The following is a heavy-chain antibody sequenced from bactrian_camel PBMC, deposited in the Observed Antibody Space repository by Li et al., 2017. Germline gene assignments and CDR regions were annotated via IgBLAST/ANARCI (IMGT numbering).Heavy chain of an antibody. CDR1: VYTYIRYC. Sequence: HVQLVESGGGSVEAGGSLRLSCSAPVYTYIRYCRGWFRQAPGKEREGVATIDEDGTTTYADSVKGRFTISKDTAKNAIYLQMDTLKPEDTATYYCAADQWRDGDCNPGSWDRMDLRGEGTQVTVS. J-gene: IGHJ7*01. D-gene: IGHD3*01. V-gene: IGHV3S1*01. CDR2: IDEDGTT.